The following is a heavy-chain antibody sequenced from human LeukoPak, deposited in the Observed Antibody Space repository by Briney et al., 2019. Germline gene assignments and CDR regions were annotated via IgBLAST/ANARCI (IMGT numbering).Heavy chain of an antibody. D-gene: IGHD3-22*01. CDR2: IGSNGDT. J-gene: IGHJ4*02. CDR1: GFTFSSYN. Sequence: GGSLTLSCAASGFTFSSYNMHWVRQATAKGLEWVSAIGSNGDTYYPDSVNGRLTISRDNAKNSLYLQMNSLRAEDTAVYYCAKANNYYDSSGSDYWGQGTLVTVSS. V-gene: IGHV3-13*01. CDR3: AKANNYYDSSGSDY.